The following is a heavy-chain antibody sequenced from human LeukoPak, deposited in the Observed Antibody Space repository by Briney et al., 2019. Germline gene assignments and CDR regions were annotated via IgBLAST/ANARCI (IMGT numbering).Heavy chain of an antibody. V-gene: IGHV3-48*03. D-gene: IGHD4-17*01. CDR1: GFTFSSFE. CDR3: ARDDTVTYYGMDV. Sequence: PGGSLRLSCAASGFTFSSFEMNWVRQAPGKGLEWVSYISRSGSTIYYADSVKGRFTISRDNAKDSLYLQMNSLRAEDTAVYYCARDDTVTYYGMDVWGQGTTVTVSS. J-gene: IGHJ6*02. CDR2: ISRSGSTI.